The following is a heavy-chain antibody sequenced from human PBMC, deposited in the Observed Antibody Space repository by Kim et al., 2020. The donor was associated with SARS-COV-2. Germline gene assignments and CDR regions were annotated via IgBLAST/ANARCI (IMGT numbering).Heavy chain of an antibody. Sequence: SETLSLTCTVSGGSISSSSYYWGWIRQPPGKGLEWIGSIYYIGGTYYNPSLKIGVTISVDPSKNKSSLKLSSWPAPDPAVYYFARRTADYYFVSGGYYY. D-gene: IGHD3-22*01. CDR3: ARRTADYYFVSGGYYY. CDR1: GGSISSSSYY. CDR2: IYYIGGT. J-gene: IGHJ6*01. V-gene: IGHV4-39*01.